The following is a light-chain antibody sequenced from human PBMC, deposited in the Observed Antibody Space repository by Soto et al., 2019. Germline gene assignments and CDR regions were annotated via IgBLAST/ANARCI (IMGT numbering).Light chain of an antibody. CDR1: QTISSW. CDR3: QHYNSYSEP. Sequence: IQLPQTPSTLSGSVGDRVTITCRASQTISSWLAWYQQKPGKAPKLLIYKASTLKSGVPSRFSGSGSGTEFTLTISSLQPDDFATYYCQHYNSYSEPFGQGTKAAIK. CDR2: KAS. J-gene: IGKJ1*01. V-gene: IGKV1-5*03.